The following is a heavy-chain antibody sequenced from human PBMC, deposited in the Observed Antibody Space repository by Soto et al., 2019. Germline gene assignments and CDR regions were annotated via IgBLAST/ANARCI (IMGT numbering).Heavy chain of an antibody. CDR1: GGSISSGGNS. V-gene: IGHV4-30-2*01. D-gene: IGHD4-4*01. J-gene: IGHJ6*02. Sequence: LSLTCAVSGGSISSGGNSWSWIRQPPGKGLEWIGYIYQSGSTYYNPSLKSRVTISVDRSRNQFSLKLSSVTAADTAVYFCATQSYSNSGAYYYYAMDVWGQGTTVTVSS. CDR3: ATQSYSNSGAYYYYAMDV. CDR2: IYQSGST.